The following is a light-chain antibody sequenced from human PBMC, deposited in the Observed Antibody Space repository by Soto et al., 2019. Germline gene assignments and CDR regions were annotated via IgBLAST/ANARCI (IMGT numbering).Light chain of an antibody. J-gene: IGKJ1*01. CDR2: GAS. CDR1: QSVSNN. Sequence: EIVMTQSPATLSVSPGESATLSCRASQSVSNNLAWYQQKPGQAPRLLIYGASTRATGIPARFSGSGSGTEFTLTVSSLQSEGFAVYCCQQYNTWPRTFGQGTKVEIK. V-gene: IGKV3-15*01. CDR3: QQYNTWPRT.